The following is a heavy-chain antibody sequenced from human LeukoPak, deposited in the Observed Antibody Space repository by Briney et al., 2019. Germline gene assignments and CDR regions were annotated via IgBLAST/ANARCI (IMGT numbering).Heavy chain of an antibody. CDR3: ARGAAAGPPETYYYYYYYMDV. Sequence: ASVKVSCKASGYTFTGYYMHWVRQAPGQGLEWMGWMNPNSGNTGYAQKFQGRVTMTRNTSISTAYMELSSLRSEDTAVYYCARGAAAGPPETYYYYYYYMDVWGKGTTVTISS. D-gene: IGHD6-13*01. CDR1: GYTFTGYY. J-gene: IGHJ6*03. V-gene: IGHV1-8*02. CDR2: MNPNSGNT.